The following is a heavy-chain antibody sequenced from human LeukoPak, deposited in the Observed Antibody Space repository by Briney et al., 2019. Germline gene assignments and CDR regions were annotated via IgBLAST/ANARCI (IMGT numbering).Heavy chain of an antibody. CDR1: GFIFSDST. V-gene: IGHV3-73*01. CDR3: VRGAVSGSYYGLGA. Sequence: GGSLRLSCAASGFIFSDSTVHWVRQASGKGLEWVGRIRTKSKNFATEYATSLKDRFILSREDSQNTAYLQMNSLRTEDTAVYYCVRGAVSGSYYGLGAWGQGATVTVSS. CDR2: IRTKSKNFAT. D-gene: IGHD3-16*01. J-gene: IGHJ6*02.